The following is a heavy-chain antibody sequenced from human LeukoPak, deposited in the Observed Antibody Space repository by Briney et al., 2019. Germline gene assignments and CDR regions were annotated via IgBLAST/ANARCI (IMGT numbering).Heavy chain of an antibody. CDR1: GFTFSNAW. CDR3: TTDNPSRYCSGGSCYPNNYYYGMDV. Sequence: GVSLRLSCAASGFTFSNAWMNWVRQAPGKGLEWVGRIKSKTDGGTTDYAAPVKGRFTISRDDSKNTLYLQMNSLKTEDTAVYYCTTDNPSRYCSGGSCYPNNYYYGMDVWGQGTTVTVSS. D-gene: IGHD2-15*01. V-gene: IGHV3-15*07. J-gene: IGHJ6*02. CDR2: IKSKTDGGTT.